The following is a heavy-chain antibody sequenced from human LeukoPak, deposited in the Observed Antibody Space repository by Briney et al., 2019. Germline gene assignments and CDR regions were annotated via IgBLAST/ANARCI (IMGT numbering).Heavy chain of an antibody. CDR2: ISAYNGNT. D-gene: IGHD3-9*01. CDR3: ARDLLGSYYDILTGYYIPPFDY. J-gene: IGHJ4*02. Sequence: ASVKVSCKASGGTFSSYAISWVRQAPGQGLEWMGWISAYNGNTNYAQKLEGRVTMTTDTSTSTAYMELRSLRSDDTAVYYCARDLLGSYYDILTGYYIPPFDYWGQGTLVTVSS. CDR1: GGTFSSYA. V-gene: IGHV1-18*01.